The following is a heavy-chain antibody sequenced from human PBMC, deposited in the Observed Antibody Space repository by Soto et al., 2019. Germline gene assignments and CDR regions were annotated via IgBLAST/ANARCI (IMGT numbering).Heavy chain of an antibody. V-gene: IGHV3-23*01. Sequence: EVQVLESGGGLVQPGGSLRLSCAASGFTFSSFAMSWVRQAPGKGLEWVSGVSASGSITSYADSAKGRFTISRDNAKNIVFLQMNSLRAEDTAVYFCAKGDCSGGRCYRGFDYWDQGTLVTVSS. CDR2: VSASGSIT. D-gene: IGHD2-15*01. J-gene: IGHJ4*02. CDR1: GFTFSSFA. CDR3: AKGDCSGGRCYRGFDY.